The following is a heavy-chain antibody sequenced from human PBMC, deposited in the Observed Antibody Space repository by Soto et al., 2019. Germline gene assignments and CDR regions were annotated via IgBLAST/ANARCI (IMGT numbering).Heavy chain of an antibody. CDR1: GFTFRSDG. V-gene: IGHV3-30*18. J-gene: IGHJ4*02. Sequence: GGSLRLSSAASGFTFRSDGMHWVRQAPGKGLERVAVISYHGSDKYYADSLKGRFTISRDNSNNMLYLQMNSLRPEDTAVYYCAKDGGYQYDLDNWGKGTLVTVSS. D-gene: IGHD3-16*02. CDR3: AKDGGYQYDLDN. CDR2: ISYHGSDK.